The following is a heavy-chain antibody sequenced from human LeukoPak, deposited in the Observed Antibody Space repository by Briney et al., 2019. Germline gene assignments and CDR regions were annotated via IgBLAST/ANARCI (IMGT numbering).Heavy chain of an antibody. CDR2: ISSSGSTI. Sequence: GGSLRLSCAPSGFTFSDYYMSWIRQAPGKGLEWASYISSSGSTIYYADSVKGRFTISRDNAKNSLYLQMNSLRAEDTAVYYCARDIEDNWFDPWGQGTLVTVSS. D-gene: IGHD3-16*02. CDR1: GFTFSDYY. CDR3: ARDIEDNWFDP. J-gene: IGHJ5*02. V-gene: IGHV3-11*04.